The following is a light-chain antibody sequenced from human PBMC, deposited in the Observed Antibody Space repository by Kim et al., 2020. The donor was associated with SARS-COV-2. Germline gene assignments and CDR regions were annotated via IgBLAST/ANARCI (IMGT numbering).Light chain of an antibody. J-gene: IGKJ2*01. V-gene: IGKV3-15*01. Sequence: SVSPGERATPSGRASQSLSGNLAWYQQKPGQAPRLLIYRASTRAAGVPDRFSGTGSATDFTLTISSLQSEDFALYYCHQYNTWHTFGQGTKVDIK. CDR1: QSLSGN. CDR3: HQYNTWHT. CDR2: RAS.